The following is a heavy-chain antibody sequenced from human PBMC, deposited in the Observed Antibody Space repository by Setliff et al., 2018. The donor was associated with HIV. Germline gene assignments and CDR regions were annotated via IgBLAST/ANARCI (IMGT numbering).Heavy chain of an antibody. CDR1: GFIFGNFG. V-gene: IGHV3-30*02. J-gene: IGHJ3*02. CDR3: VKGDNFWSRIAVALNAFDI. Sequence: GGSLRLSCAASGFIFGNFGLHWVRQAPGEGLEWVTFLRYDGSEKFYADSVRGRFTISRDNSKNKLYLQMNSLRIEDTAIYYCVKGDNFWSRIAVALNAFDIWGQGTMVTVSS. CDR2: LRYDGSEK. D-gene: IGHD6-19*01.